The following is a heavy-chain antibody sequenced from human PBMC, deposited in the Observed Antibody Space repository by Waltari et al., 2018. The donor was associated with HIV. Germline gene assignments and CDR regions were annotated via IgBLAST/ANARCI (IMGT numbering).Heavy chain of an antibody. D-gene: IGHD2-8*02. CDR1: GFTVRNYG. Sequence: QVQLVESGGGVVQPGRSLRLSCAASGFTVRNYGMHWVRQAPGKGLEWVAVEGQDGSNKYYGDSVKGRFTIARDNSKNTLELQMNSLRAEDTAVYYCARDVQGYCAGERCFYGMDVWGQGTTVTVSS. J-gene: IGHJ6*02. CDR3: ARDVQGYCAGERCFYGMDV. V-gene: IGHV3-33*01. CDR2: EGQDGSNK.